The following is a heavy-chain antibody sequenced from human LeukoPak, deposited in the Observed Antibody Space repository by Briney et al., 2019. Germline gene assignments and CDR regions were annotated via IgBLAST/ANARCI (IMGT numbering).Heavy chain of an antibody. J-gene: IGHJ5*02. CDR1: GYTFTSYD. CDR2: MNPNSGNT. V-gene: IGHV1-8*01. CDR3: EVGGNWFDP. Sequence: ASVTVSCKASGYTFTSYDINWVRQAPGQGLEWMGWMNPNSGNTGYAQKFQGRVTMTRNTSISTAYMELSSLRSEDTAVYYCEVGGNWFDPWGQGTLVTVSS.